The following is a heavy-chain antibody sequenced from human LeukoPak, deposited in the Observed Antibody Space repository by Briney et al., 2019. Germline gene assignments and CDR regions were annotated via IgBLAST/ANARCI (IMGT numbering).Heavy chain of an antibody. D-gene: IGHD3-22*01. CDR3: ARSPHLPLEYYYDSSGYWYYFDY. V-gene: IGHV3-7*01. Sequence: GGSLRLSCAASGFTISSYWMSWVRQAPGKGLEWVANIKQDGSEKYYVDSVKGRFTISRDNAKNSLYLQMNSLRAEDTAVYYCARSPHLPLEYYYDSSGYWYYFDYWGQGTLVTVSS. J-gene: IGHJ4*02. CDR1: GFTISSYW. CDR2: IKQDGSEK.